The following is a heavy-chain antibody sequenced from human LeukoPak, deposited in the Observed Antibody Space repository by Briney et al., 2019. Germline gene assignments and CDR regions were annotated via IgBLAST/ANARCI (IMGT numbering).Heavy chain of an antibody. CDR2: IYYSGST. J-gene: IGHJ4*02. V-gene: IGHV4-59*01. Sequence: PLETLSLTCTVSGGSISSYYWSWIRQPPGKGLEWIGYIYYSGSTNYNPSFKSRVTISVDTSKNQFSLKLSSVTAADTAVYYCARGEITISLLSPYWGQGTLVTVSS. D-gene: IGHD3-3*01. CDR1: GGSISSYY. CDR3: ARGEITISLLSPY.